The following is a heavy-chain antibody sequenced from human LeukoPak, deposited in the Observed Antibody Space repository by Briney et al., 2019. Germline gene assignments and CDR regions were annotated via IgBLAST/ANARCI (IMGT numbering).Heavy chain of an antibody. V-gene: IGHV4-39*01. CDR2: IYYSGST. CDR1: GGSISSSSYY. J-gene: IGHJ5*02. Sequence: SETLSLTCTVSGGSISSSSYYWGWIRQPPGKGLEWIGSIYYSGSTYYNPSLKSRVTISVETSKNQFSLKLSSVTAADTAVYYCATTGPDCSSTTCYNRWFDPWGQGTLVTVSS. D-gene: IGHD2-2*02. CDR3: ATTGPDCSSTTCYNRWFDP.